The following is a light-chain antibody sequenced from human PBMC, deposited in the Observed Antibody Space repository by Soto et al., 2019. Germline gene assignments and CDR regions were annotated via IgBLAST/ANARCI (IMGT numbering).Light chain of an antibody. Sequence: EIVLTQSPGTLSLSPGERATLSCRASQSVSSYYVAWYQQKPGQAPRLLIYGASSRATGIPDRFSGSGSGTDFTLTISRLEPEDFAVYYCQQYGTSPPWTFGQGTKVDI. CDR1: QSVSSYY. CDR2: GAS. J-gene: IGKJ1*01. V-gene: IGKV3-20*01. CDR3: QQYGTSPPWT.